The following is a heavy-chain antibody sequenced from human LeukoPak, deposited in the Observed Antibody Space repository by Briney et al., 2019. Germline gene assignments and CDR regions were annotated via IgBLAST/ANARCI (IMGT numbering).Heavy chain of an antibody. D-gene: IGHD3-9*01. Sequence: SETLSLTCTVSGGSISSSNYYWGWIRQPPGKGLQWIGSIYYSGSTYYNPSLKSRVTISVDTSKNQFSLKLNSVTAADTAVYYCARVNHSDDILTGRSWTYYFYCYMDVWGKGTTVTVSS. V-gene: IGHV4-39*07. CDR2: IYYSGST. J-gene: IGHJ6*03. CDR1: GGSISSSNYY. CDR3: ARVNHSDDILTGRSWTYYFYCYMDV.